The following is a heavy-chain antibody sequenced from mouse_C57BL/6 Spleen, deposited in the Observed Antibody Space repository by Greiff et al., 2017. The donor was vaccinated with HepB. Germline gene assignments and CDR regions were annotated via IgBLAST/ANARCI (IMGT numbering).Heavy chain of an antibody. J-gene: IGHJ1*03. CDR3: ARWFRYFDV. Sequence: VQLQQSGAELVKPGASVKLSCKASGYTFTSYWMQWVKQRPGQGLEWIGEIDPSDSYTNYNQKFKGKATLTVDTSSSTAYMQLSSLTSEDSAVYYCARWFRYFDVWGTGTTVTVSS. CDR2: IDPSDSYT. CDR1: GYTFTSYW. D-gene: IGHD2-2*01. V-gene: IGHV1-50*01.